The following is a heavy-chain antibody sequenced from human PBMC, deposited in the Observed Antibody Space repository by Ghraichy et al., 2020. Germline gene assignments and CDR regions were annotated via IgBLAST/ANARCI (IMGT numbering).Heavy chain of an antibody. J-gene: IGHJ4*02. D-gene: IGHD4-17*01. CDR3: ARDEWDYGDYRGLDY. Sequence: GGSLRLSCAASGFTFSSYAMHWVRQAPGKGLEYVSAISSNGGSTYYANSVKGRFTISRDNSKNTLYLQMGSLRAEDMAVYYCARDEWDYGDYRGLDYWGQGTLVTVSS. CDR2: ISSNGGST. CDR1: GFTFSSYA. V-gene: IGHV3-64*01.